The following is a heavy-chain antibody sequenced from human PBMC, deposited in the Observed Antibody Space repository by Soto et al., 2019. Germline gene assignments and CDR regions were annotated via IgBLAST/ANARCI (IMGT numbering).Heavy chain of an antibody. CDR3: AGHGSRWLGYCSSTSCYGIMDV. CDR1: GGSISSYY. Sequence: PSETLSLTCTVSGGSISSYYWSWIRQPPGKGLEWIGYIYYSGSTNYNPSLKSRVTISVDTSKNQFSLKLSSVTAADTAVYYCAGHGSRWLGYCSSTSCYGIMDVWGKGTTVTVS. CDR2: IYYSGST. D-gene: IGHD2-2*01. V-gene: IGHV4-59*08. J-gene: IGHJ6*03.